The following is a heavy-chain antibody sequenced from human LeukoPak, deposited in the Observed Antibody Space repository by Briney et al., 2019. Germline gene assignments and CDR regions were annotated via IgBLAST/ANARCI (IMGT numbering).Heavy chain of an antibody. CDR3: ARGGTTVASYNWFDP. CDR1: GFTVSGNY. V-gene: IGHV3-66*01. J-gene: IGHJ5*02. Sequence: PGGSLRLSCAASGFTVSGNYMSWVRQAPGKGLEWVSVIYSGGGTYSADSVKGRFTISRVNSKNTLYLQMNSLRAEDTAVYYCARGGTTVASYNWFDPWGQGTLVTVSS. CDR2: IYSGGGT. D-gene: IGHD4-23*01.